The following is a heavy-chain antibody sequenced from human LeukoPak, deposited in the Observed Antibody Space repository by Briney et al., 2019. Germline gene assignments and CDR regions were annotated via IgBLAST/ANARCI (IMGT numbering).Heavy chain of an antibody. CDR3: ARAPLLRYFDYYCYGMDV. D-gene: IGHD3-9*01. V-gene: IGHV4-34*01. Sequence: SETLSLTCAVYGGSFSGYYWSWIRQPPGKGLEWIGEINHSGSTNYNPSLKSRVTISVDTSKNQFSLKLSSVTAADTAVYYCARAPLLRYFDYYCYGMDVWGQGTTVTVSS. CDR1: GGSFSGYY. J-gene: IGHJ6*02. CDR2: INHSGST.